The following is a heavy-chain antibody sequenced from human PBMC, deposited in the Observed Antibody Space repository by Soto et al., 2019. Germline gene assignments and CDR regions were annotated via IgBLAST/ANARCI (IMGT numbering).Heavy chain of an antibody. CDR2: ISGGGSST. D-gene: IGHD3-16*01. CDR3: ANEQIAYDYGIVPAPNLIGLAV. CDR1: GFTFDSYA. Sequence: GGSLRLSCVASGFTFDSYAMNWIRQAPGKGLEWVSVISGGGSSTYYADSVKGRFTVSRDNSKNTMYLQMNSLSAEDTGVYYCANEQIAYDYGIVPAPNLIGLAVWGQGTTVTV. V-gene: IGHV3-23*01. J-gene: IGHJ6*02.